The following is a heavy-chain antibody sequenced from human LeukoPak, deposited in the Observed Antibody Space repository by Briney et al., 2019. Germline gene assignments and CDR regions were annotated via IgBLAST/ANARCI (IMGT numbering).Heavy chain of an antibody. CDR1: GYTFTSYD. CDR3: ARGKGVAAILFDY. J-gene: IGHJ4*02. Sequence: ASVKVSCKASGYTFTSYDINWVRQATGQGLEWMGWMNPNCGYTGYAQKFQGRVTITRNTSISTAYMELSSLRSEDTAVYYCARGKGVAAILFDYWGQGTLSSSPQ. V-gene: IGHV1-8*03. D-gene: IGHD2-15*01. CDR2: MNPNCGYT.